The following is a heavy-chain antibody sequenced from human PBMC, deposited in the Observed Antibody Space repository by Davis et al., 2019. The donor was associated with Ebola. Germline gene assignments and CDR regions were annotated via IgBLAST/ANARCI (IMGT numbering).Heavy chain of an antibody. D-gene: IGHD5-18*01. J-gene: IGHJ6*02. CDR1: GYTFTSYA. Sequence: AASVKVSCKASGYTFTSYAMHWVRQAPGQRLEWMGRINAGNGNTKYSQKFQGRVTITRDKSTSTAYMELSSLRSEDTAVYYCARDSGYSYGAGYYGMDVWGQGTTVTVSS. CDR3: ARDSGYSYGAGYYGMDV. CDR2: INAGNGNT. V-gene: IGHV1-3*01.